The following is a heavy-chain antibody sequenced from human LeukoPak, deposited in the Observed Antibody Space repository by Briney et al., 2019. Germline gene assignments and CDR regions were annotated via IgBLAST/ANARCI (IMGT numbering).Heavy chain of an antibody. V-gene: IGHV3-66*01. CDR3: ARDPSTAMVTARGGDY. J-gene: IGHJ4*02. CDR2: IYSGGST. D-gene: IGHD5-18*01. CDR1: GFTVSSNY. Sequence: GGSPRLSCAASGFTVSSNYMSWVRQAPGKGLEWVSVIYSGGSTYYADSVKGRFTISRDNSKNTLYLQMNSLRAEDTAVYYCARDPSTAMVTARGGDYWGQGALVTVSS.